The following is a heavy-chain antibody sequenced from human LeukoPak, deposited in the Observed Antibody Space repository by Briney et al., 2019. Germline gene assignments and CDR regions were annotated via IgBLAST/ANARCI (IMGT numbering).Heavy chain of an antibody. Sequence: GGSLRLSCAASGFTFSTYAMSWVRQAPGKGLECVSGISSGGGHTYYADSVKGRFTISRDNSKNTVYLQIISLRAEDTALYHCAKEAGDGWSYFDYWGQGTLVTVSS. D-gene: IGHD6-19*01. V-gene: IGHV3-23*01. CDR3: AKEAGDGWSYFDY. CDR1: GFTFSTYA. CDR2: ISSGGGHT. J-gene: IGHJ4*02.